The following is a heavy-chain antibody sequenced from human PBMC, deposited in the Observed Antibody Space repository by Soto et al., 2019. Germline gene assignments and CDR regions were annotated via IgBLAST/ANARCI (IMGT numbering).Heavy chain of an antibody. V-gene: IGHV3-30*18. J-gene: IGHJ4*02. CDR1: GFTFSSYG. CDR3: EKAPGGGEGLDY. Sequence: QVQLVESGGGVVQPGRSLRLSCAASGFTFSSYGMHWVRQAPGKGLEWVAVISYDGSNKYYADSVKGRFTISRDNSKKRMYLKMNSLRAEGRAVYYCEKAPGGGEGLDYWGQGTLVTVSS. D-gene: IGHD3-16*01. CDR2: ISYDGSNK.